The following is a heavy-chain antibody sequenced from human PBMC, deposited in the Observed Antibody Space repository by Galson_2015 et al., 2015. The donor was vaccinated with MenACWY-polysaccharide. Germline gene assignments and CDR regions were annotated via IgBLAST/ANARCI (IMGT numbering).Heavy chain of an antibody. CDR2: ISSNGGST. CDR3: ARGGCSCTSCYPDAFFDY. Sequence: SLRLSCAASGFTFSSYGMHWVRQAPGKGLEYVSAISSNGGSTYYGDSVKGRFTISRDNSKNTLYLQMGSLRAEDMAVYYCARGGCSCTSCYPDAFFDYWGQGTLVTVSS. V-gene: IGHV3-64*02. D-gene: IGHD2-2*01. J-gene: IGHJ4*02. CDR1: GFTFSSYG.